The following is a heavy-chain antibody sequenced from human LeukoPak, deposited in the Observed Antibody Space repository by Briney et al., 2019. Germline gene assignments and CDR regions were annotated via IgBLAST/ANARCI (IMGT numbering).Heavy chain of an antibody. J-gene: IGHJ5*02. V-gene: IGHV3-11*04. Sequence: GGSLRLSCAASGFTFSDYYMSWIRQAPGKGLEWVSYISSSGSTIYYADSVKGRFTISRDNAKNSLYLQMNSLRAEDTAVYYCARSLLQSSYNWFDPWGQGTLVTVSS. CDR2: ISSSGSTI. D-gene: IGHD5-24*01. CDR3: ARSLLQSSYNWFDP. CDR1: GFTFSDYY.